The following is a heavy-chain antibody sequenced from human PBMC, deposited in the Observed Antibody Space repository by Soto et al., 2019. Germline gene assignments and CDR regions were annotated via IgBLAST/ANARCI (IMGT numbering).Heavy chain of an antibody. D-gene: IGHD3-10*01. Sequence: GGSLRLSCAGSGYNFGGFWMDWVRQAPGKGLVWVSRIDNGGTNTVYADAVKGRFTISRDNAKNTLYLQMNSLRAEDTAVYYCAKDRGRPDAFNIWGQGTMVTVSS. J-gene: IGHJ3*02. V-gene: IGHV3-74*01. CDR3: AKDRGRPDAFNI. CDR1: GYNFGGFW. CDR2: IDNGGTNT.